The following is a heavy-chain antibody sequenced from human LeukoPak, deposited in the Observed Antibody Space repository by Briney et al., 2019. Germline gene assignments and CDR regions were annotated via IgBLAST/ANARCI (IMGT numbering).Heavy chain of an antibody. CDR1: GDSVSSNSAG. J-gene: IGHJ4*02. D-gene: IGHD4-17*01. CDR3: ARCPLTTSAPNNFDY. Sequence: SQTLSLTCAISGDSVSSNSAGWNWIRQSPSRGLEWLGRAYYRSKWYNDYAVSVKSRITINPDTSKNQFSLQLNSMTPEDTAVYYCARCPLTTSAPNNFDYWGQGTLVTVSS. V-gene: IGHV6-1*01. CDR2: AYYRSKWYN.